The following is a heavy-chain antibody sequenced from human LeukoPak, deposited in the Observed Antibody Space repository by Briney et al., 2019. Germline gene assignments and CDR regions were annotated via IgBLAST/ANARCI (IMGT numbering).Heavy chain of an antibody. V-gene: IGHV1-46*01. Sequence: ASVTVSCKASGYTFTNYYMHWVRQAPGQGLEWMGIINPSGGGTSYAQKFQGRFTMTRDMSTSTVYMELSSLRSDDTAVYYCAKESFGWFDPWGQGTLVTVSS. D-gene: IGHD1-26*01. CDR3: AKESFGWFDP. CDR1: GYTFTNYY. CDR2: INPSGGGT. J-gene: IGHJ5*02.